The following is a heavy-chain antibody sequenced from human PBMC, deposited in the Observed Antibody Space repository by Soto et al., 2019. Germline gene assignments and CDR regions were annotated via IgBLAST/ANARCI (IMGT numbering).Heavy chain of an antibody. Sequence: QVQVVESGGDLVRPGGALRLSCVASGFPFSDYYMTWFRQAPGKGPEWVAYISSTGAYTDYADSVKGRFTIIRDNNMNSVFRQMSSLTEEDTGIYYCASDTSRRSPPDYWGQGTLVTVSS. CDR1: GFPFSDYY. CDR3: ASDTSRRSPPDY. CDR2: ISSTGAYT. V-gene: IGHV3-11*05. J-gene: IGHJ4*02.